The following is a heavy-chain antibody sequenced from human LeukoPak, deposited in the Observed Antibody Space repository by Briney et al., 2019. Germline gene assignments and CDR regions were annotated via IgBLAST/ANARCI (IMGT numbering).Heavy chain of an antibody. D-gene: IGHD5-12*01. Sequence: GGSLRLSCANSGFSFSSYAMNWVRQAPGKGLEWVSVISGSGGGTYYADSVKGRFTISRDNSKNTLYVQMNSLRAEDTAVYYCAKGLGYSGDDLSDYYYGMDVWGQGTTVTVSS. CDR3: AKGLGYSGDDLSDYYYGMDV. CDR1: GFSFSSYA. V-gene: IGHV3-23*01. CDR2: ISGSGGGT. J-gene: IGHJ6*02.